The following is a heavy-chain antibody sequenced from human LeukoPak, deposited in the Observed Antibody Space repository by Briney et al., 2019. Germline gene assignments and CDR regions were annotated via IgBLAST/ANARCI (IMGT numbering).Heavy chain of an antibody. D-gene: IGHD3-3*01. V-gene: IGHV4-39*01. CDR2: IYSSGST. CDR1: GGSISSSSYY. CDR3: ASNEWSGYYFDY. Sequence: SETLSLTCTVSGGSISSSSYYWGWIRQSPGQGLEWIGSIYSSGSTYYNPSLKSRVTISIDTSKNQLSLKMSSVTAADTALYYCASNEWSGYYFDYWGQGTLVTVSS. J-gene: IGHJ4*02.